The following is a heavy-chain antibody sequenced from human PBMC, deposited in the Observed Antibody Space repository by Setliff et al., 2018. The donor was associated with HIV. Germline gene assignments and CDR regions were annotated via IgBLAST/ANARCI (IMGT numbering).Heavy chain of an antibody. CDR2: VYYSGST. CDR3: ARSQPGTIFGVVVFDS. V-gene: IGHV4-39*01. D-gene: IGHD3-3*01. CDR1: TDSFSNRGFY. Sequence: SETLSLTCTVSTDSFSNRGFYWGWVRQPPGRGLEWIGSVYYSGSTYYNPSLRSRVTISIDTSKNQLSLKLTSMTAADTAVYYCARSQPGTIFGVVVFDSWGQGTLVTVSS. J-gene: IGHJ4*02.